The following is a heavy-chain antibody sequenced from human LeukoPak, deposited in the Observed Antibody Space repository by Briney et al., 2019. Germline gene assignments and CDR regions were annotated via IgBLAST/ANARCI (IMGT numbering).Heavy chain of an antibody. CDR3: ARVHWNYVYMDV. CDR1: GFTSSSYW. CDR2: IKQDGSEK. Sequence: PGGSLRLSCAASGFTSSSYWMSWVRQAPGKGLEWVANIKQDGSEKYYVDSVKGRFTISRDNAKNSLYLQMNSLRAEDTAVYYCARVHWNYVYMDVWGKGPRSPSP. D-gene: IGHD1-7*01. V-gene: IGHV3-7*01. J-gene: IGHJ6*03.